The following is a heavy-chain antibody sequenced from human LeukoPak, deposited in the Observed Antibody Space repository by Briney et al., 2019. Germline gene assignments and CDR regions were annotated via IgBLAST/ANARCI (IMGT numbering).Heavy chain of an antibody. CDR3: TTEGLYYDYVWGSYRYGYY. J-gene: IGHJ4*02. CDR1: GFTFSNAW. V-gene: IGHV3-15*01. D-gene: IGHD3-16*02. CDR2: IKNKTDGGTT. Sequence: GGSLRLSCAASGFTFSNAWMSWVRQAPGKGLEWVGRIKNKTDGGTTDYAAPVKGRFAISRADTKNSLYLQMNSLKTEDTAVYYCTTEGLYYDYVWGSYRYGYYWGQGTVVSVSS.